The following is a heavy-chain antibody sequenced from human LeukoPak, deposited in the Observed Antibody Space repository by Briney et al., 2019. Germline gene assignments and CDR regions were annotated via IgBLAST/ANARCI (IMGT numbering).Heavy chain of an antibody. Sequence: SVKVSCKASGGTFSGYAISWVRQAPGQGLEWMGGIIPIFGTANYAQKFQGRVTITTDESTSTAYMELSSLRSEDTAVYYCARISEGSYGGNQYFDYWGQGTLVTVSS. CDR1: GGTFSGYA. CDR3: ARISEGSYGGNQYFDY. CDR2: IIPIFGTA. J-gene: IGHJ4*02. V-gene: IGHV1-69*05. D-gene: IGHD4-23*01.